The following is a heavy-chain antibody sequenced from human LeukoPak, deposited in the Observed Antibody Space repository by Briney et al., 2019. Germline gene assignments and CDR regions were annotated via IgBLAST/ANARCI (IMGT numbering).Heavy chain of an antibody. D-gene: IGHD6-25*01. CDR2: SSTNGST. CDR1: GGSISGYY. J-gene: IGHJ4*01. Sequence: PSETLSLTCTVSGGSISGYYWSWIRQPAGMGLEWIGRSSTNGSTHYSPSLKSRVTIPVDTSRNKFSLTLRPVATADTAVYYCAREGQQRPLDYWGRGTLVTVS. V-gene: IGHV4-4*07. CDR3: AREGQQRPLDY.